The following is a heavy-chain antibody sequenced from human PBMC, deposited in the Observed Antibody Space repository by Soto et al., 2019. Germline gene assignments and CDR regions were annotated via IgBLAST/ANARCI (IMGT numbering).Heavy chain of an antibody. CDR3: ARIGGYHGPLDY. V-gene: IGHV4-59*01. CDR2: TYHRGST. D-gene: IGHD6-25*01. CDR1: GVPISSYF. Sequence: SETLSLTCSVSGVPISSYFWSWIRQAPGRGLEWIGYTYHRGSTNYSPSLKSRVAISLDTSENQFSLKVNSVTAADTAVYYCARIGGYHGPLDYWGQGTPVTVS. J-gene: IGHJ4*02.